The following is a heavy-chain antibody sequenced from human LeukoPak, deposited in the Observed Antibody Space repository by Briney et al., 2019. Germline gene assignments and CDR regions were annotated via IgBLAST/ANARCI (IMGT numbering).Heavy chain of an antibody. CDR2: IYYSGST. V-gene: IGHV4-59*01. D-gene: IGHD4-17*01. CDR3: ARRTVPFYWYFDL. Sequence: SETLSLTCTVSGGSISSYYWSWIRQPPGKGLEWIGYIYYSGSTNYNPSLKSRVTISVETSKNQFSLKLSSVTAADTAVYYCARRTVPFYWYFDLWGRGTLVTVSS. CDR1: GGSISSYY. J-gene: IGHJ2*01.